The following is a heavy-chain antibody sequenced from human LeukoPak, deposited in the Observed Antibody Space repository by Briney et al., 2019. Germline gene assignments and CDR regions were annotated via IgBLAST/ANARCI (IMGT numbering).Heavy chain of an antibody. J-gene: IGHJ3*02. D-gene: IGHD3-22*01. CDR3: AHSDSSGYYDAFDI. Sequence: SGPTLGETTPTPPPACTLSWVSNNTNGGGVGWIPPPPGKAPGGASLIYWNDDKRYSPSLKSRLTITKDTSKNQVVLTMTNMDPVDTATYYCAHSDSSGYYDAFDIWGQGTMVTVSS. CDR2: IYWNDDK. CDR1: WVSNNTNGGG. V-gene: IGHV2-5*01.